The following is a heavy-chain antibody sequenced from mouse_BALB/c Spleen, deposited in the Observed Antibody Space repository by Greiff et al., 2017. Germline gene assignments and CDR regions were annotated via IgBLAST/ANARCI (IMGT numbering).Heavy chain of an antibody. J-gene: IGHJ1*01. V-gene: IGHV5-6-3*01. Sequence: EVMLVESGGGLVQPGGSLKLSCAASGFTFSSYGMSWVRQTPDKRLELVATINSNGGSTYYPDSVKGRITISRDNAKNTLYLQMSSLKSEDTAMYYCASHRYDGYFDVWGAGTTVTVSS. CDR1: GFTFSSYG. CDR2: INSNGGST. D-gene: IGHD2-14*01. CDR3: ASHRYDGYFDV.